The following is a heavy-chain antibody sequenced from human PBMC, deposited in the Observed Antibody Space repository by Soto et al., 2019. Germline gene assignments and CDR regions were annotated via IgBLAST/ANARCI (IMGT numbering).Heavy chain of an antibody. Sequence: QITLNESGPTVVRPTETLTLTCRFSGFSLTTSGVGVGWIRQSTGKATEWLALIYWDDDKRYSASLTSRLPITKDTAKIQVVLTVSDLDPTDTALYSCAHRVLRTFFGFVTTTAIYFDFWGHGTPIAVSS. CDR1: GFSLTTSGVG. D-gene: IGHD3-3*01. V-gene: IGHV2-5*02. J-gene: IGHJ4*01. CDR3: AHRVLRTFFGFVTTTAIYFDF. CDR2: IYWDDDK.